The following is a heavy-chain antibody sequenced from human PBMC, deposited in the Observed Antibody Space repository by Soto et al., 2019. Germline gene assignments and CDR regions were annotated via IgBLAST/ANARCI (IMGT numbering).Heavy chain of an antibody. V-gene: IGHV1-2*04. D-gene: IGHD6-19*01. CDR3: ARDVPGSQGRYFDF. Sequence: QVQLVQSGAEVKKPGASVKVSCKASGYPFNIYYLHWVRQAPGQGLEWMGGINLQSGDTKYAPKFQDWVTLTRDPSISTAYLELSRLTPDDAAVYFCARDVPGSQGRYFDFWGQGTLVSVSS. CDR1: GYPFNIYY. J-gene: IGHJ4*02. CDR2: INLQSGDT.